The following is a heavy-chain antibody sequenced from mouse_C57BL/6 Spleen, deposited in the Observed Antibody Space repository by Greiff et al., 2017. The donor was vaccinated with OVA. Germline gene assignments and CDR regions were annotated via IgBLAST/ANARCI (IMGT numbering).Heavy chain of an antibody. CDR2: ISSGSSTN. D-gene: IGHD1-1*01. V-gene: IGHV5-17*01. CDR3: AIYYDSAY. Sequence: EVKVVESGGGLVKPGGSLKLSCAASGFTFSDYGMHWVRQAPGEGLEWVAYISSGSSTNYYADTVKGRFTISGDNAKNTLFLKMTSLRSEDTAMYYCAIYYDSAYWGQGTLVTVSA. CDR1: GFTFSDYG. J-gene: IGHJ3*01.